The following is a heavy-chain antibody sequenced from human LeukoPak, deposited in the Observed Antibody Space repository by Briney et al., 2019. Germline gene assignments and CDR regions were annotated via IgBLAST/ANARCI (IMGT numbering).Heavy chain of an antibody. CDR2: IRYGGSNK. Sequence: PGGSLRLSCAASGFTFSSYGMHWVRQAPGKGLEWVTFIRYGGSNKYYADYVKGRFTISRDNSKNTMDLQMNSLRAEDTAVYYCAKGDGWVQYANWGQGTLVTVSS. J-gene: IGHJ4*02. V-gene: IGHV3-30*02. CDR1: GFTFSSYG. D-gene: IGHD5-24*01. CDR3: AKGDGWVQYAN.